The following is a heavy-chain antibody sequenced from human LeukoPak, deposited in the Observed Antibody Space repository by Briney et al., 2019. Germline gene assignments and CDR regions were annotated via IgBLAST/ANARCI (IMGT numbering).Heavy chain of an antibody. CDR2: IKQDGSEK. CDR1: GFTFSSYW. CDR3: ARGYIMAAGTFDY. J-gene: IGHJ4*02. D-gene: IGHD6-13*01. V-gene: IGHV3-7*01. Sequence: GGSLRLSCAASGFTFSSYWMSWVRQAPGKGLEWVANIKQDGSEKYYVDSVKGRFTISRDNAKNSLYLQMNSLRAEDTPVYYCARGYIMAAGTFDYWGQGTLVTVSS.